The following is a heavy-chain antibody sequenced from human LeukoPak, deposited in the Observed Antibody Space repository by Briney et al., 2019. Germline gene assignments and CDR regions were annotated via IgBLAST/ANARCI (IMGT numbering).Heavy chain of an antibody. CDR1: GGSINSYY. J-gene: IGHJ4*02. V-gene: IGHV4-4*07. CDR2: IYTTGTT. CDR3: GRQGYTAAYYFLDY. D-gene: IGHD1-26*01. Sequence: SETLSLTCTVSGGSINSYYWGWVRQAAGKGLEWIGRIYTTGTTYYSPSLKSRLTMSVDTSKNQFSLNLRSVTAADTALYYCGRQGYTAAYYFLDYRSQGTLVTVSS.